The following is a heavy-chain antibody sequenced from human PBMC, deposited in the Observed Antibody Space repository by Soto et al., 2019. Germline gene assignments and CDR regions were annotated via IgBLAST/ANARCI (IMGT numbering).Heavy chain of an antibody. CDR2: IYWDDKK. D-gene: IGHD3-22*01. V-gene: IGHV2-5*02. CDR1: GFSLSSSGVG. CDR3: AHSPSYYDSSGCWFDP. Sequence: SGPTLVNPTQTLTLTCTFSGFSLSSSGVGVGWIRQPPGKALEWLALIYWDDKKRYSPSLKSRLTITKDTSKNQVVLTMTDMDPVDTGTYYRAHSPSYYDSSGCWFDPWGQGTQVIVSS. J-gene: IGHJ5*02.